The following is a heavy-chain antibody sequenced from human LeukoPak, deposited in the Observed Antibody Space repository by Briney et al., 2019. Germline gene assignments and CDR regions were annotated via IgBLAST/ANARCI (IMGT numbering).Heavy chain of an antibody. CDR2: MYYSGST. V-gene: IGHV4-59*01. CDR3: ARGLHTRSSGRRFDVFEI. D-gene: IGHD6-6*01. J-gene: IGHJ3*02. CDR1: GGSISSYY. Sequence: SETLSLTCTVSGGSISSYYWNWIRQSPGKGLEWIGYMYYSGSTNYKPSLKTRVTISVDTSKNQFSLRLTSVTAADTAVYYCARGLHTRSSGRRFDVFEIWGQGTMVTVSS.